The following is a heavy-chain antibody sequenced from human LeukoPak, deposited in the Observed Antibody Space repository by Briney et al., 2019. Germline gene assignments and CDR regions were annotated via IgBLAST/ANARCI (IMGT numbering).Heavy chain of an antibody. V-gene: IGHV3-7*04. CDR2: IKQDGSKK. CDR1: GFPFSSYW. J-gene: IGHJ4*02. Sequence: GGSLRLSCVAPGFPFSSYWMTWVRQAPGKGLEWVANIKQDGSKKSYVDSVKGRFTISRDNAKNSLYLQMNSLRAEDTAIYYCTRVGYIDEGIDYWGQGTLVTVSS. D-gene: IGHD5-24*01. CDR3: TRVGYIDEGIDY.